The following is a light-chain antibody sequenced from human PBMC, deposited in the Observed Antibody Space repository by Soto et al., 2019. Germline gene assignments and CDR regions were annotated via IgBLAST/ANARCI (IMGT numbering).Light chain of an antibody. Sequence: ESVLTQSPGTLSLSPGERATLYCRASQSVRSSFLAWYQLKPGQAPRLLIYGASSRATGIPDRFSGSGSGTDFTLTISRLEPEDFAVYYCQQYDSSPWTFGQGTKVEIK. CDR3: QQYDSSPWT. CDR2: GAS. V-gene: IGKV3-20*01. J-gene: IGKJ1*01. CDR1: QSVRSSF.